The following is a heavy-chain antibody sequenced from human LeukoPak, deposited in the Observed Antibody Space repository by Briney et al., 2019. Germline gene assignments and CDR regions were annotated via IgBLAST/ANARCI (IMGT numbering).Heavy chain of an antibody. J-gene: IGHJ4*02. D-gene: IGHD5-24*01. CDR2: INPKSGGT. CDR3: ARDSDLDDYTRYDHFDS. CDR1: GYTFTGYY. Sequence: ASVKVSCKASGYTFTGYYMHWVRQAPGQGLEWMGWINPKSGGTKYPQKFQDRVTMTRDTSINTAYMELSRLTSDDTAVYYCARDSDLDDYTRYDHFDSWGQGTLVTVSS. V-gene: IGHV1-2*02.